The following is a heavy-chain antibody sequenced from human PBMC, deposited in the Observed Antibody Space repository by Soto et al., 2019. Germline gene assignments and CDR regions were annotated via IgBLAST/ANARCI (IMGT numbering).Heavy chain of an antibody. CDR2: IIPILGIA. Sequence: SVKVSCKASGGTFSSYTISWVRQAPGQGLEWMGRIIPILGIANYAQKFQGRVTITADKSTGTAYMELSSLRSEDTAVYYCASLPAVPAAMKSFDYWGQGTLVTVSS. V-gene: IGHV1-69*02. CDR1: GGTFSSYT. D-gene: IGHD2-2*01. J-gene: IGHJ4*02. CDR3: ASLPAVPAAMKSFDY.